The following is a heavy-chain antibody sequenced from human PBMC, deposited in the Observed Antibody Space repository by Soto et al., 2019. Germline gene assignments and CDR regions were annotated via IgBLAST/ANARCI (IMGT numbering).Heavy chain of an antibody. D-gene: IGHD7-27*01. CDR2: ISSGGSGT. J-gene: IGHJ4*02. V-gene: IGHV3-23*01. Sequence: EVQLLESGGGLVQPGGSLRLSCAASGFTFNNYAMAWARQAPGEGLEYVSAISSGGSGTYYADSVKGRFTISRDNSKNTVYLQMNGLRAEDTALYYCAKRDGANGGHFDYWGQGTLVTVSS. CDR3: AKRDGANGGHFDY. CDR1: GFTFNNYA.